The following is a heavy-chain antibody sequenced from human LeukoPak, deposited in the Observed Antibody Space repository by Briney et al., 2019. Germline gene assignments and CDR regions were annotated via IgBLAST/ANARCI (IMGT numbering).Heavy chain of an antibody. CDR3: ARERVGYDILTGYRGYFDY. CDR1: GGSISSGGYS. J-gene: IGHJ4*02. Sequence: SETLSLTCAVSGGSISSGGYSWSWIRQPPGKGLEGIGYIYHSWSTYYDPSLKSRVTISVDRSTNQFSLKLSSVAAADTAVYYCARERVGYDILTGYRGYFDYWGQGTLVTVSS. V-gene: IGHV4-30-2*01. CDR2: IYHSWST. D-gene: IGHD3-9*01.